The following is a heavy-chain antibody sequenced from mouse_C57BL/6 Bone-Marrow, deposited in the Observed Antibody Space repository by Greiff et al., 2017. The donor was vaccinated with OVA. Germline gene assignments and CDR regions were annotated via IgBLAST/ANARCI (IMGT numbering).Heavy chain of an antibody. V-gene: IGHV1-69*01. CDR2: IDPSDSYT. CDR3: AREGYYSNFYFDY. CDR1: GYTFTSYW. Sequence: QVQLQQPGAELVMPGASVKLSCKASGYTFTSYWMHWAKQRPGQGLEWIGEIDPSDSYTNYNQKFKGKSTLTVDKSSSTAYMQLSSLTSEDSAVYYCAREGYYSNFYFDYWGQGTTLTVSS. J-gene: IGHJ2*01. D-gene: IGHD2-5*01.